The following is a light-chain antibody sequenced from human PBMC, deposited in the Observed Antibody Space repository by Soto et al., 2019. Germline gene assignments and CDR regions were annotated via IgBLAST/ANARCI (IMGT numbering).Light chain of an antibody. CDR2: EDS. CDR3: SSYTSSNTSV. Sequence: QSVLTQPASVSGAPGQSITISCTGTSSDVGSYNYVSWYQQHPGKAPKLMIYEDSNRPSGVSNRFSGSRSGNSASLTISGLHAEDEADYYCSSYTSSNTSVFGTGTKVTVL. CDR1: SSDVGSYNY. J-gene: IGLJ1*01. V-gene: IGLV2-14*01.